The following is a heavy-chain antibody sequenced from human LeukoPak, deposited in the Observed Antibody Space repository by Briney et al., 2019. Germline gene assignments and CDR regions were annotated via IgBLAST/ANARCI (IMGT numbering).Heavy chain of an antibody. V-gene: IGHV3-11*01. CDR2: ISSSGTTI. Sequence: GSLRLSCAASGFTFNDYYMSWIRQAPGKGLEWVSYISSSGTTICYADSVKGRFTISRDNAKNSLYLQMTSLRAEDTALYYCARERYDYVWGSYRYFFDYWGQGTLVTVSS. CDR1: GFTFNDYY. D-gene: IGHD3-16*02. CDR3: ARERYDYVWGSYRYFFDY. J-gene: IGHJ4*02.